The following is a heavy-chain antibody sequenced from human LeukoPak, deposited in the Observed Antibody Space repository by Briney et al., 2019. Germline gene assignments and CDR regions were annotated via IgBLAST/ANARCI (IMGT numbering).Heavy chain of an antibody. CDR3: AKGVYSSGWYGGNFDY. J-gene: IGHJ4*02. CDR1: GFTFDDYA. V-gene: IGHV3-9*03. Sequence: PGGSLRLSCAASGFTFDDYAMHWVRQAPGKGLEWVSGISWNSGSIGYADSVKGRFTISRDNAKNSLYLQMNSLRAEDMALYYCAKGVYSSGWYGGNFDYWGQGTLVTVSS. D-gene: IGHD6-19*01. CDR2: ISWNSGSI.